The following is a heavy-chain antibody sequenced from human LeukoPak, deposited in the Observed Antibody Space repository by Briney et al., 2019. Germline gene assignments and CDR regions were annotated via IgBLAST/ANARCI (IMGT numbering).Heavy chain of an antibody. CDR1: GGSFSTHY. J-gene: IGHJ4*02. V-gene: IGHV4-59*11. D-gene: IGHD2/OR15-2a*01. CDR2: IYYGGST. Sequence: SETLSLTCTFSGGSFSTHYYTWIRQPPGKGLEWIGYIYYGGSTNYHPSLKSRVTISAVPAKNQFSLRLNSVTAADTAVYYCARGVGEHNSSFYPGYWGPGTLVTVSS. CDR3: ARGVGEHNSSFYPGY.